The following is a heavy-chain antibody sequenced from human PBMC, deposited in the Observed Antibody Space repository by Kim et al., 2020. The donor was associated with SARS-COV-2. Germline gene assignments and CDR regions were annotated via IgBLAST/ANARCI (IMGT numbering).Heavy chain of an antibody. Sequence: KSNADSGKGRFTISRDNSKNTLYLQMNSLRAEDTAVYYCARGRMAGMFDYWGQGTLVTVSS. CDR3: ARGRMAGMFDY. CDR2: K. J-gene: IGHJ4*02. D-gene: IGHD6-19*01. V-gene: IGHV3-33*01.